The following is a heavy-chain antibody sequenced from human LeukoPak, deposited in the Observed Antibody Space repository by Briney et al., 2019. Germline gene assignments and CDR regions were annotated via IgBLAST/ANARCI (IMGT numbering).Heavy chain of an antibody. CDR3: ATWAFYHGMDV. V-gene: IGHV3-43*02. J-gene: IGHJ6*02. CDR1: GYTFDAYA. Sequence: GGSLRLSCVASGYTFDAYAMHWVRQAPGKGLEWVSLINADGGGTYYADSVKGRFTISRDNSKNSLYLQMNSLRTEDSALYYCATWAFYHGMDVWGQGTTVIVSS. D-gene: IGHD2/OR15-2a*01. CDR2: INADGGGT.